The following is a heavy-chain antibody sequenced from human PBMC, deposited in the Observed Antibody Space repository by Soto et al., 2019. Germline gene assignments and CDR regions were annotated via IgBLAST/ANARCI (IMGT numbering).Heavy chain of an antibody. CDR2: TRDKTNSYTT. CDR1: GFTFSDHY. J-gene: IGHJ4*02. CDR3: ARATVGTYYFDY. D-gene: IGHD3-16*01. Sequence: EVQLVESGGGLVQPGGSLRLSCAASGFTFSDHYMAWVRQAPGKGLEWVGRTRDKTNSYTTEYAASVKGRFTISRDDSKSSLYLHMNSLKTEDTAVYYCARATVGTYYFDYWGQGTLVTVSS. V-gene: IGHV3-72*01.